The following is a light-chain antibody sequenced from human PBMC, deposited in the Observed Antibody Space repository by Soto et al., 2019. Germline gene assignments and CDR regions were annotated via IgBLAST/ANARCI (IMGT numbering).Light chain of an antibody. CDR2: GVS. Sequence: EIVLTQSPGTLSLSPGERATLSCRASQSVSSSYLAWYQQKPGQAPRLLIYGVSSRATGITDRFSGSGSGTDFTLTISRLEPEDSAVYYCQLRKTFGQGTKVEIK. CDR3: QLRKT. J-gene: IGKJ1*01. V-gene: IGKV3-20*01. CDR1: QSVSSSY.